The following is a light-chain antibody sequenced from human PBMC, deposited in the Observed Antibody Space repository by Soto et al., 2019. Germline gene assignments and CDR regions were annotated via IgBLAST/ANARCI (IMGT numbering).Light chain of an antibody. CDR3: QQYGGSPGT. CDR1: QSVTSSY. V-gene: IGKV3-20*01. J-gene: IGKJ1*01. CDR2: GAS. Sequence: EIVLTQSPGTLSLSPGESATLSCRASQSVTSSYLAWYQQKPGQAPRLLIYGASSRATGIPDRFSGSGSGTDFTLTISRLEPEDFAVYYCQQYGGSPGTFGQGTKVDIK.